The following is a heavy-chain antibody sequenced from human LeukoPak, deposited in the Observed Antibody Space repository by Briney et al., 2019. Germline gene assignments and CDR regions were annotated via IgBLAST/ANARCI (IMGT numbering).Heavy chain of an antibody. V-gene: IGHV1-18*01. D-gene: IGHD6-13*01. Sequence: ASVKVSCKASGYIFTSYGISWVRQAPGQGLEWMGWISAYNGNTNYAQKIQGRVTMTTDTSTSTAYMELRSLRSDDTAMYYCASSKWSAGGDYYHYMDVWGKGTTVTVSS. CDR1: GYIFTSYG. J-gene: IGHJ6*03. CDR2: ISAYNGNT. CDR3: ASSKWSAGGDYYHYMDV.